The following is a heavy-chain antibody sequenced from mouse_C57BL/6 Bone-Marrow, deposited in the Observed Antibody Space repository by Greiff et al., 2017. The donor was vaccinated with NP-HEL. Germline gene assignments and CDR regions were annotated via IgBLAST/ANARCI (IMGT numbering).Heavy chain of an antibody. CDR1: GFTFTDYY. CDR3: ARYYGSSDYYAMDY. J-gene: IGHJ4*01. D-gene: IGHD1-1*01. V-gene: IGHV7-3*01. Sequence: DVMLVESGGGLVQPGGSLSLSCAASGFTFTDYYMSWVRQPPGKALEWLGFIRNKANGYTTEYSASVKGRFTISRDNSQSILYLQMNALRAEDSATYYCARYYGSSDYYAMDYWGQGTSVTVSS. CDR2: IRNKANGYTT.